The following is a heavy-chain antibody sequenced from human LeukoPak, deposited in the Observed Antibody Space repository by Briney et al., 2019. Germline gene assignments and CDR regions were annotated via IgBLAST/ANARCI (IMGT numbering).Heavy chain of an antibody. CDR1: GYSFTSYW. J-gene: IGHJ6*02. CDR3: ARHGYYYDSSGPYYYYYGMDV. V-gene: IGHV5-51*01. CDR2: IYPGDSDT. D-gene: IGHD3-22*01. Sequence: PGESLKISCKGSGYSFTSYWIGWVRQMPGKGLEWMGIIYPGDSDTRYSPSFQGQVTISADKSISTAYLQWSSLKASDTAMYYRARHGYYYDSSGPYYYYYGMDVWGQGTTVTVSS.